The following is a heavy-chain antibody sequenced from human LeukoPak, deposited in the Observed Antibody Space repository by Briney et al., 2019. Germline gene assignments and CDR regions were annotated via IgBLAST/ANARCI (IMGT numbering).Heavy chain of an antibody. CDR3: ARDRVVWGFDY. CDR1: GFTFSSYW. J-gene: IGHJ4*02. CDR2: IKQDGSEK. D-gene: IGHD3-16*01. Sequence: PGGSLRLSCAASGFTFSSYWMSWVRQAPGKGLEWVANIKQDGSEKYYVDSVKGRFTISRDNAKNSLYLQMNSLRADDTAMYYCARDRVVWGFDYWGQGTLVTVSS. V-gene: IGHV3-7*01.